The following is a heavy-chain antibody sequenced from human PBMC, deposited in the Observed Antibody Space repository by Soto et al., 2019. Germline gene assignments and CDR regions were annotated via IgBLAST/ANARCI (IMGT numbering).Heavy chain of an antibody. CDR1: GGTISSYC. CDR2: IYYNGST. CDR3: TRVRDYGDSDY. Sequence: SETLTLTCTVSGGTISSYCWSWIRQPAGKGLEWIGYIYYNGSTKYNPSLKSRVTISVDTSKNQFSLKLSSVTAADTAVYYCTRVRDYGDSDYWGQGTLVTVSS. D-gene: IGHD4-17*01. J-gene: IGHJ4*02. V-gene: IGHV4-59*01.